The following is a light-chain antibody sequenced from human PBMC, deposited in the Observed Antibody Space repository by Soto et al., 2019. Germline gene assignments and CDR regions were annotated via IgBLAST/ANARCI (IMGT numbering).Light chain of an antibody. J-gene: IGKJ1*01. Sequence: QSVSSSYLAWYQQKPGQAPRLLIYGASSRATVIPDRFSGSVFRTDFTHNISRLEREYCAVYYCQQYGSAPSSTLGQGTKVDIK. CDR1: QSVSSSY. CDR3: QQYGSAPSST. V-gene: IGKV3-20*01. CDR2: GAS.